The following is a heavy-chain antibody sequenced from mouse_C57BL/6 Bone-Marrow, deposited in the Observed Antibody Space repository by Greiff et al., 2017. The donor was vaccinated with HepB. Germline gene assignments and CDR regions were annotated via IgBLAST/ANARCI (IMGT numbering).Heavy chain of an antibody. J-gene: IGHJ2*01. CDR1: GYTFTSYW. CDR3: AIGITDYGSSYYFDY. CDR2: IHPSDSDT. D-gene: IGHD1-1*01. V-gene: IGHV1-74*01. Sequence: VQLQQPGAELVKPGASVKVSCKASGYTFTSYWMHWVKQRPVQGLEWIGRIHPSDSDTNYNQKFKGKATLTVDKSSSTAYMQLSSLTSEDSAVYYCAIGITDYGSSYYFDYWGQGTTLTVSS.